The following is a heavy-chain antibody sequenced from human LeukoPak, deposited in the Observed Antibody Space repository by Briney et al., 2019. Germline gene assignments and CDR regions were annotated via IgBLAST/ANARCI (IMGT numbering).Heavy chain of an antibody. D-gene: IGHD1-1*01. CDR1: GFRFEAYG. J-gene: IGHJ4*02. CDR3: TRVTSWRTGFDY. CDR2: ITWNSDDM. Sequence: PGGSLRLSCAASGFRFEAYGMYWVRQALGKVLEWVSGITWNSDDMAYADSVKGRFTISRDNAKNCLYLQMNSLTVEDTALYYCTRVTSWRTGFDYWGKGTLVTVSS. V-gene: IGHV3-9*01.